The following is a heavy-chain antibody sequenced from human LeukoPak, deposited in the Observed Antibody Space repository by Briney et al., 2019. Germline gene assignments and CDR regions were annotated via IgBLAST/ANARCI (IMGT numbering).Heavy chain of an antibody. D-gene: IGHD4-23*01. CDR2: IKQDGSEK. J-gene: IGHJ4*02. CDR3: QGGTAVNYFDY. Sequence: GGSLRLSFSASGFNFSCHWVSWVRQAPGKGLEWVANIKQDGSEKYYVDSVKGRFTISRDNAKNSLYLQMNSLRAEDTAVYYCQGGTAVNYFDYWGQGTLVTVSS. CDR1: GFNFSCHW. V-gene: IGHV3-7*01.